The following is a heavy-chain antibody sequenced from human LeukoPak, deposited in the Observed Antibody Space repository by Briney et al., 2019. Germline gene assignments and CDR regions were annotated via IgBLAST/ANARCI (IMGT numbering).Heavy chain of an antibody. CDR2: IIPIFGTA. CDR1: GGTFSSYA. CDR3: ARGPAVADYYFDY. Sequence: SVKVSCKASGGTFSSYAISWVRQAPGQGLEWMGGIIPIFGTANYAQKFQGRVTITTDESTSTAYMELSSLRSEDTAVYYCARGPAVADYYFDYWGQGTLVTVSS. J-gene: IGHJ4*02. D-gene: IGHD6-19*01. V-gene: IGHV1-69*05.